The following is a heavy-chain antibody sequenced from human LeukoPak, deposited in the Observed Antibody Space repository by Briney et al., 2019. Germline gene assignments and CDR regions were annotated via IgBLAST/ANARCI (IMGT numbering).Heavy chain of an antibody. CDR1: GGHFSAYY. J-gene: IGHJ4*02. CDR2: INHSGST. V-gene: IGHV4-34*01. Sequence: SETLSLTCAVYGGHFSAYYWNWIRQSPGKGLEWIGEINHSGSTNYNPSLKSRVTISGYPSKNQFSLKVSSVTAADSAAYYCASSGIAVAGPSYYFDYWGQGTLVTVSS. D-gene: IGHD6-19*01. CDR3: ASSGIAVAGPSYYFDY.